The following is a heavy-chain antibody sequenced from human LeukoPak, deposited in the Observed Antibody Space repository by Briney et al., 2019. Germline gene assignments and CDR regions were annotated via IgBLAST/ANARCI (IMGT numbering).Heavy chain of an antibody. CDR2: IKEDGTQT. D-gene: IGHD1-20*01. CDR3: ASHGNWRFDH. CDR1: GFPFTGYW. J-gene: IGHJ4*02. V-gene: IGHV3-7*01. Sequence: GGSLRLSCAASGFPFTGYWMTWVRQAPGKGLEWVANIKEDGTQTHYVDSVKGRFTISRDNAQNSLYLQMNSLRAEDTAVYYCASHGNWRFDHWGQGTLDTVSS.